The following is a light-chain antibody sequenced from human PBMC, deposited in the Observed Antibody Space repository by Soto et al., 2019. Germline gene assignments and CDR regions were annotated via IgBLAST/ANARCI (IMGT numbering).Light chain of an antibody. CDR3: AAWDDSLSGYV. Sequence: QSVLTQPPSTSGTPGQRVTISCSGSSSNIGSNTVNCYQHLPGTAPKLLIYSNNQRPSGVPDRFSGSKSGTSASLAVSGLQSEDEADYYCAAWDDSLSGYVFGTGTQLTVL. J-gene: IGLJ6*01. CDR1: SSNIGSNT. V-gene: IGLV1-44*01. CDR2: SNN.